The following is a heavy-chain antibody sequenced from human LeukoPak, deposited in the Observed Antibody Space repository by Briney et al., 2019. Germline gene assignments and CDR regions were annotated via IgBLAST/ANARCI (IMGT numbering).Heavy chain of an antibody. Sequence: PSETLSLTCAVYGGSFSGYYWSWIRQPPGKGLEWIGEINHSGSTNYNPSLKSRVTISVDTSKNQFSLKLSSVTAADTAVCYCASQVVVDAFDIWGQGTMVTVSS. CDR1: GGSFSGYY. CDR2: INHSGST. J-gene: IGHJ3*02. V-gene: IGHV4-34*01. D-gene: IGHD2-15*01. CDR3: ASQVVVDAFDI.